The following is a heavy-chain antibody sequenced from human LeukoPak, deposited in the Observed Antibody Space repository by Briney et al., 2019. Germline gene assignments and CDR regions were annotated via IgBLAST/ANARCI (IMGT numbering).Heavy chain of an antibody. V-gene: IGHV1-2*02. CDR3: ARGPEYGGTIDY. J-gene: IGHJ4*02. D-gene: IGHD4-23*01. CDR2: INPNSDAT. Sequence: ASVKVSCKASGYTFIGHYIHWVRQAPGQGLEWMGWINPNSDATKYSQKFQGRVTMTRDTFISTTYMDLTRLTSDDTAVYYCARGPEYGGTIDYWGQGTLVTVSS. CDR1: GYTFIGHY.